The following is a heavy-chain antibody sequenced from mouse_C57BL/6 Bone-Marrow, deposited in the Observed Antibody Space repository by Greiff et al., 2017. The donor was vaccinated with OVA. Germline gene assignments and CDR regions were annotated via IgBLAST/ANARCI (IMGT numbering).Heavy chain of an antibody. Sequence: VQLQQSDAELVKPGASVKISCKVSGYTFPDHTIHWMKQRPEQGLEWIGYIYPRDGSPKYNEKFKGKATLTADKSSSTAYMQLNSLTSEDSAGYFWARKGYEDWYFDVWGTGTTVTVSS. CDR3: ARKGYEDWYFDV. D-gene: IGHD2-3*01. CDR1: GYTFPDHT. V-gene: IGHV1-78*01. CDR2: IYPRDGSP. J-gene: IGHJ1*03.